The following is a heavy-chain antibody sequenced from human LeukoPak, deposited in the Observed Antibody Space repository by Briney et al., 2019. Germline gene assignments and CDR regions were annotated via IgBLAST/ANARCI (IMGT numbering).Heavy chain of an antibody. Sequence: ASVKVSCKASGYAFTSYGISWVRQAPGQGLEWMGWISAYNGNTNYAQKLQGRVTMTTDTSTSTAYMELRSLRSDDTAVYYCARDIGYCSSTSCYYFDYWGQGTLVTVSS. J-gene: IGHJ4*02. CDR3: ARDIGYCSSTSCYYFDY. V-gene: IGHV1-18*01. CDR1: GYAFTSYG. CDR2: ISAYNGNT. D-gene: IGHD2-2*01.